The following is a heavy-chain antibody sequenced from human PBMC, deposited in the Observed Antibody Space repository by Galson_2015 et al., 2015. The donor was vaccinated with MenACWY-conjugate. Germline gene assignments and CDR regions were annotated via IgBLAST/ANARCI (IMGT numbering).Heavy chain of an antibody. CDR3: ARHPPGGRGMDV. CDR1: GYNFITYW. Sequence: GYNFITYWIGWVRQVPGKGLEWVGLISPIDSKTRYSPAFEGRVTISADNSITTAYLQWNSLQASDTAMYYCARHPPGGRGMDVWGQGT. D-gene: IGHD1-26*01. V-gene: IGHV5-51*01. J-gene: IGHJ6*02. CDR2: ISPIDSKT.